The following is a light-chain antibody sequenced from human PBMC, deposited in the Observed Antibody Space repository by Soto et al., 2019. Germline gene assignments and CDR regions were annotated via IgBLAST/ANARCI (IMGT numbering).Light chain of an antibody. Sequence: EIVMTQSPATLSVSPGGRATLSCRASQSVSNNLAWYQHKPGQAPRLLIYGASTRATGIPARCSGSGSGTEFTLSISSLQSEDFAVYYCQQYNNWPPWTFGQGTKVEIK. CDR1: QSVSNN. J-gene: IGKJ1*01. V-gene: IGKV3-15*01. CDR3: QQYNNWPPWT. CDR2: GAS.